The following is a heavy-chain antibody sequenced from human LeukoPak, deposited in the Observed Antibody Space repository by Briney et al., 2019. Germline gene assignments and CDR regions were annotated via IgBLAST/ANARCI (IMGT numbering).Heavy chain of an antibody. CDR1: GVSISSSYSY. CDR3: ARRPRGVIIKTWFDS. D-gene: IGHD3-10*01. Sequence: SETLSLTCTVSGVSISSSYSYWGWIRQPPGMGLEWIGSIYYTGNTYYNASLKSQVSISIDTSKNQFSLNLSSVTAADTAVYYCARRPRGVIIKTWFDSWGQGTLVTVSS. J-gene: IGHJ5*01. V-gene: IGHV4-39*01. CDR2: IYYTGNT.